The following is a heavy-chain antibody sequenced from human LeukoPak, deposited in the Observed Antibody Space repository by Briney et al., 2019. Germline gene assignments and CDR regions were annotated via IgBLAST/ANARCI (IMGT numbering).Heavy chain of an antibody. V-gene: IGHV3-23*01. CDR3: AKGRGYTYGFDY. J-gene: IGHJ4*02. CDR2: ISVSGGST. D-gene: IGHD5-18*01. CDR1: GSTFSSYA. Sequence: GGSLRLSCAASGSTFSSYAMSWVRQAPGKGLEWVSTISVSGGSTNYADSVKGRFTISKDNSKNTLYLQMNSLRAEDTAVYYCAKGRGYTYGFDYWGQGTLVTVSS.